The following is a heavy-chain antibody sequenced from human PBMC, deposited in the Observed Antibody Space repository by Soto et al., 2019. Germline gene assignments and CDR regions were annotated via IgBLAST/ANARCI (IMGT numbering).Heavy chain of an antibody. V-gene: IGHV1-18*01. CDR2: ISAYNGNT. Sequence: QVQLVQSAAEVKKPGASVKVSCKASGYTFTSYGISWVRQAPGQGLEWMGWISAYNGNTNYAQKLQGRVTMTTDTSTSTAYMELRSLRSDDTAVYYCVRIWFGELLPNWFDPWGQGTLVTVSS. CDR1: GYTFTSYG. J-gene: IGHJ5*02. CDR3: VRIWFGELLPNWFDP. D-gene: IGHD3-10*01.